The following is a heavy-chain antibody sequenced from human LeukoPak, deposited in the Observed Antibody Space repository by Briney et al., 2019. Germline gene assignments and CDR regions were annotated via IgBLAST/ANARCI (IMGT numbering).Heavy chain of an antibody. CDR3: ARNVRGSSIPNWSDP. D-gene: IGHD6-6*01. CDR2: IYYSGST. V-gene: IGHV4-39*01. J-gene: IGHJ5*02. Sequence: SETLSLTCTVSGGSISSSSYYWGWIRQPPGKGLEWIGSIYYSGSTYYNPSLKSRVTISVDTSKNQFSLKLSSVTAADTAVYYCARNVRGSSIPNWSDPWGQETLVTVSS. CDR1: GGSISSSSYY.